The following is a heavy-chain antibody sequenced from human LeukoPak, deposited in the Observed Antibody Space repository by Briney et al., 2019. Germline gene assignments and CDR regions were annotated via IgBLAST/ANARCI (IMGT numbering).Heavy chain of an antibody. CDR2: INPSGGST. CDR3: ARGDYGGNSAERTPFDY. V-gene: IGHV1-46*01. J-gene: IGHJ4*02. Sequence: GASVKVSCKTSGYTFTSYYMHWVRQAPGQGFEWMGIINPSGGSTSYAQKFQGRVTMTRDTSTSTVYMELSSLRSEDTAVYYCARGDYGGNSAERTPFDYWGQGTLVTVSS. D-gene: IGHD4-23*01. CDR1: GYTFTSYY.